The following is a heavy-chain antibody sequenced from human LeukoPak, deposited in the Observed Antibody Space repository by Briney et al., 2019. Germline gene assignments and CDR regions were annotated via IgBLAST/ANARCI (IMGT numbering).Heavy chain of an antibody. J-gene: IGHJ6*03. CDR2: IWYDGSNK. D-gene: IGHD3-9*01. CDR1: GFTFSSYG. Sequence: GGSLRLSCAASGFTFSSYGMHWVRQAPGKGLEWVAVIWYDGSNKYYADSVKGRFTISRDNSKNTLYLQMNSLRAEDTAVYYCARGLGEDHFYYYMDVWGKGTTVTVSS. V-gene: IGHV3-33*01. CDR3: ARGLGEDHFYYYMDV.